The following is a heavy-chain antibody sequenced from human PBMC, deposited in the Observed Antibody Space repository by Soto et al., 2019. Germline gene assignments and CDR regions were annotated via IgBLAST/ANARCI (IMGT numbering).Heavy chain of an antibody. CDR2: IIPIFDIT. J-gene: IGHJ6*02. Sequence: GASVKVSCKASGGTFRSYSISWVRQAPGQGLEWIGGIIPIFDITNYAQKFQGRVTITADESTSTAYMELSSLGSDDTAVYYCARPDEGGYSSNHHYYYALDVWGQGTTVTVSS. CDR1: GGTFRSYS. V-gene: IGHV1-69*13. CDR3: ARPDEGGYSSNHHYYYALDV. D-gene: IGHD3-22*01.